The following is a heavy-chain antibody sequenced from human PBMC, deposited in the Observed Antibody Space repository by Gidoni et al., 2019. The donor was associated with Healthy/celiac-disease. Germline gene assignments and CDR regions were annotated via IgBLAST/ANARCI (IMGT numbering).Heavy chain of an antibody. CDR3: ARTPEGEQWLVRAFDI. V-gene: IGHV4-61*02. Sequence: QVQLQESGPGLVKPSQTLSLTCTAPGGSISSGSYYWSWIRQPAGKGLEWIGRIYTSGSTNYNPSLKSRVTISVDTSKNQFSLKLSSVTAADTAVYYWARTPEGEQWLVRAFDIWGQGTMVTVSS. J-gene: IGHJ3*02. D-gene: IGHD6-19*01. CDR1: GGSISSGSYY. CDR2: IYTSGST.